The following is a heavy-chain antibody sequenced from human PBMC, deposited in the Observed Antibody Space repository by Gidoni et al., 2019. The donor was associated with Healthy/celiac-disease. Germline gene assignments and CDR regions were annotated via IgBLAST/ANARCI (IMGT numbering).Heavy chain of an antibody. Sequence: QVQLVQSGAEVKKPAASVKVSCKVSGYTLTEFSMHWVRQAPGKGLEWMGGFDPEDGDTIYAQKFQGRVTMTEDTSTDTAYMELSSLRSEDTAVYYCATADLTEYYIDVWGKGTTVTVSS. V-gene: IGHV1-24*01. J-gene: IGHJ6*03. CDR3: ATADLTEYYIDV. CDR1: GYTLTEFS. CDR2: FDPEDGDT.